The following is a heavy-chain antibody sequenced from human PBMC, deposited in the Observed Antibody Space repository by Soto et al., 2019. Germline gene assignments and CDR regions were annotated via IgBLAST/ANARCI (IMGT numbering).Heavy chain of an antibody. Sequence: QVQLQESGPGLVKPSQTLSLTCTVSGGSISSGDYYWSWTRQPPGKGLEWIGYTYYSGSTYYNPSLKSRVTISVDTSKNQFSLKLSSVTAADTAVYYCARCGTVTTTFPFDYWGQGTLVTVSS. CDR2: TYYSGST. J-gene: IGHJ4*02. V-gene: IGHV4-30-4*01. CDR1: GGSISSGDYY. CDR3: ARCGTVTTTFPFDY. D-gene: IGHD4-17*01.